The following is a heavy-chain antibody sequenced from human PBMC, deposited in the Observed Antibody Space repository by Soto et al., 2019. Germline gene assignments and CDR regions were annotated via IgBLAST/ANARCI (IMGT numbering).Heavy chain of an antibody. J-gene: IGHJ5*02. Sequence: PSENLSLTCTVSGDSIRRYYWSWIRQPPGKGLEWIGYIYYSATNNYNPSLKSRVTISVDTSKNQFSLKLTSVTAADTAVYYCSRAVWGPSGHIKRFDPWGQGTLVNVTS. V-gene: IGHV4-59*01. CDR3: SRAVWGPSGHIKRFDP. D-gene: IGHD3-16*01. CDR2: IYYSATN. CDR1: GDSIRRYY.